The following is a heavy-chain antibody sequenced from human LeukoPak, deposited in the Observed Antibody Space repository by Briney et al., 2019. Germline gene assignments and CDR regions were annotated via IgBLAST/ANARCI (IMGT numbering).Heavy chain of an antibody. Sequence: SETLSLTCTVSGGSISSYYWSWIRQPPGKGLEWVGYIYYSGSTNYNPSLKSRVTISVDTSKNRFSLKLSSVTAADTAVYYCARAGAAAGKNWFDPWGQGTLVTVSS. CDR1: GGSISSYY. CDR3: ARAGAAAGKNWFDP. D-gene: IGHD6-13*01. V-gene: IGHV4-59*01. CDR2: IYYSGST. J-gene: IGHJ5*02.